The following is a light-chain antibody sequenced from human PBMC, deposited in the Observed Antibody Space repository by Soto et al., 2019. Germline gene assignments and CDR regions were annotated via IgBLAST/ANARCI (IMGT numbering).Light chain of an antibody. CDR1: QSVSHW. J-gene: IGKJ2*01. CDR2: RAS. V-gene: IGKV1-5*03. CDR3: QQYQDFPYT. Sequence: DIQMTQAPSTLAASLGDRVTITCRASQSVSHWMAWYQQKPGTAPKLLISRASDLENGVPSRFSAGGSGTEFSLTISRLEFDDFGSYFCQQYQDFPYTFGQGTRLEMK.